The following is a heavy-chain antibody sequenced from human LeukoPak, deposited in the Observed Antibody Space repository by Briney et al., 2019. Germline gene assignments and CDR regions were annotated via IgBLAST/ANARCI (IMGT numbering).Heavy chain of an antibody. CDR3: ARDGTMVRGVRPNWFDP. Sequence: GASVTVSCKASGGTFSSYAISWVRQAPGQGLEWMGGIIPIFGTANYAQKFQGRVTITTDESTSTAYMELSSLRSEDTAVYYCARDGTMVRGVRPNWFDPWGQGTLVTVSS. J-gene: IGHJ5*02. D-gene: IGHD3-10*01. V-gene: IGHV1-69*05. CDR1: GGTFSSYA. CDR2: IIPIFGTA.